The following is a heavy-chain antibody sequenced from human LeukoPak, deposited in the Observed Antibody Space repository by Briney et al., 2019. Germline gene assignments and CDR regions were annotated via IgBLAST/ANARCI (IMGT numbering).Heavy chain of an antibody. Sequence: ASVKVSCKAAGYTFVSHGISWVRLAPGQGLEWMGWISAYNGNTNYAQKLQGRVTMTTDTSTSTAYMELRSLRSDDTAVYYCARDRDYDFWSGYYTPVSLTWFDPWGQGTLVTVSS. CDR1: GYTFVSHG. CDR3: ARDRDYDFWSGYYTPVSLTWFDP. D-gene: IGHD3-3*01. CDR2: ISAYNGNT. V-gene: IGHV1-18*01. J-gene: IGHJ5*02.